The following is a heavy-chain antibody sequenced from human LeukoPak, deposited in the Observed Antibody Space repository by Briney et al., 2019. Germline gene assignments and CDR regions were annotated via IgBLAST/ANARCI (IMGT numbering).Heavy chain of an antibody. CDR1: GGSISSSSYY. D-gene: IGHD6-6*01. Sequence: SETLSLTCTVSGGSISSSSYYWGWIRQPPGKGLEWIGSIYYSGTTYYNPSLKSRVTISVDTSKNQFSLKLSSVTAADTAVYYCARLGLGSSRDYWGQGTLVTVSS. J-gene: IGHJ4*02. CDR3: ARLGLGSSRDY. V-gene: IGHV4-39*01. CDR2: IYYSGTT.